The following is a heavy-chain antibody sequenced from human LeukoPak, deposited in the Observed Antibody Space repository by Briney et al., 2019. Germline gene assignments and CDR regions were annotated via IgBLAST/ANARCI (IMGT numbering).Heavy chain of an antibody. Sequence: GASVKVSCTASGGTFSSYAISWVRQATGQGLEWMGGIIPIFGTANYAQKFQGRVTITADESTSTAYMELSSLRSEDTAVYYCARWTSDGDYYDSSPSGGYFDYWGQGTLVTVSS. V-gene: IGHV1-69*13. CDR3: ARWTSDGDYYDSSPSGGYFDY. CDR2: IIPIFGTA. J-gene: IGHJ4*02. D-gene: IGHD3-22*01. CDR1: GGTFSSYA.